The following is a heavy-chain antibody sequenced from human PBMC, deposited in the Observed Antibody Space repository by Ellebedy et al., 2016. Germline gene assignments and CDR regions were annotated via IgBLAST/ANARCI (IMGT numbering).Heavy chain of an antibody. Sequence: GESLKISXAASGFTFSTYAMHWVRQAPGKGLEWVAVMSYDGSNKYYADSVKGRFTISRDNSKNTLYLQMNSLRAEDTAVYYCARASDYDSGTYYTSNNWFDPWGKGTLVTVSS. CDR1: GFTFSTYA. CDR3: ARASDYDSGTYYTSNNWFDP. J-gene: IGHJ5*02. CDR2: MSYDGSNK. V-gene: IGHV3-30-3*01. D-gene: IGHD3-10*01.